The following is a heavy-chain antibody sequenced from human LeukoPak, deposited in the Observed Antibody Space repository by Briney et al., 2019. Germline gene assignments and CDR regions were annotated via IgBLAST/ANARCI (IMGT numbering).Heavy chain of an antibody. J-gene: IGHJ4*02. V-gene: IGHV1-46*01. D-gene: IGHD1-20*01. CDR2: INPSGGST. CDR1: GYTFTTYY. Sequence: GASVKVSCKASGYTFTTYYIHWVRQAPGQGLEWMGIINPSGGSTSYAQKFQGRVTMTRDTSTRTVYMELSSLRSEDTAVYYCARRNWNDVSYYYFDYWGQGTLVTVSS. CDR3: ARRNWNDVSYYYFDY.